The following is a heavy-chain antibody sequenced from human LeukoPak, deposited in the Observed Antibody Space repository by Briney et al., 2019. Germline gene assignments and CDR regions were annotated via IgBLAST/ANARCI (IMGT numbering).Heavy chain of an antibody. CDR2: IRSSGSTI. J-gene: IGHJ6*03. D-gene: IGHD3-22*01. Sequence: GGSLRLSCAASGFTFSSYELNWVRQAPGKGLEWVSYIRSSGSTIYYADSVKGRFTISRDNAKNSLYLQMNSLRAEDTAVYYCARDTFDRSGYIPYYYMDVWGKGTTVTVSS. V-gene: IGHV3-48*03. CDR1: GFTFSSYE. CDR3: ARDTFDRSGYIPYYYMDV.